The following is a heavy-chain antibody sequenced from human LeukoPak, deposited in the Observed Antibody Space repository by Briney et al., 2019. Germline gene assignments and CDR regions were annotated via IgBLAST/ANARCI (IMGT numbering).Heavy chain of an antibody. CDR1: GGSISSSGYY. J-gene: IGHJ4*02. V-gene: IGHV4-39*01. D-gene: IGHD3-10*01. Sequence: PSETLSLTCTVSGGSISSSGYYWGWIRQPPGKGLEWIGSIYYSGSTYYSPSLKSRVTISVDTSKNQFSLNLSSVTAADTAVYYCARGLLGISGSWGQGTLVTVSS. CDR3: ARGLLGISGS. CDR2: IYYSGST.